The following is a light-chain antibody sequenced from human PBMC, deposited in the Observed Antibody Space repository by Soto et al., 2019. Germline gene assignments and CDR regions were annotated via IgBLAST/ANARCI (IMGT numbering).Light chain of an antibody. Sequence: QSALTQPASVSGSPGHSISISCIGTSSDVGAFNYVSWYQHHPGKAPQLIIYDVTSRPSGVSNRFSASKSGNTASLTFSGLQAEDEADYSCSSCTTRNTEVVGTGTKVTVL. CDR3: SSCTTRNTEV. CDR2: DVT. J-gene: IGLJ1*01. V-gene: IGLV2-14*03. CDR1: SSDVGAFNY.